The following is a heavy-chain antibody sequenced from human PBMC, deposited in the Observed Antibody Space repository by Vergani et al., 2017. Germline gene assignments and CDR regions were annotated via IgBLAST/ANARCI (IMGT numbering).Heavy chain of an antibody. CDR2: IYYSGST. CDR1: GGSISSGDYY. D-gene: IGHD3-22*01. CDR3: ARVDMGYYDSSGTFDY. V-gene: IGHV4-30-4*01. J-gene: IGHJ4*02. Sequence: QVQLQESGPGLVKPSQTLSLTCTVSGGSISSGDYYWSWIRQPPGKGLEWIGYIYYSGSTYYNPSLKSRVTISVDTSKNQFSLKLSSVTAADTAVYYCARVDMGYYDSSGTFDYWGQGTLVTVSS.